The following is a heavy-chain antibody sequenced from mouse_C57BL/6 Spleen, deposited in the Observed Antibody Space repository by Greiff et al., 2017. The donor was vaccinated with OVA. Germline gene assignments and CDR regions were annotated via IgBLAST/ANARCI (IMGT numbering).Heavy chain of an antibody. CDR1: GYAFSSYW. V-gene: IGHV1-80*01. CDR2: IYPGDGDT. CDR3: ARGPITAVVATGVHYLDY. Sequence: QVQLQQSGAELVKPGASVKISCKASGYAFSSYWMNWVKQRPGQGLEWIGQIYPGDGDTNYNGKFKGKATLTADKSSSTAYMQLSSLTSEDSAVYFWARGPITAVVATGVHYLDYWGQGTTLTVSS. D-gene: IGHD1-1*01. J-gene: IGHJ2*01.